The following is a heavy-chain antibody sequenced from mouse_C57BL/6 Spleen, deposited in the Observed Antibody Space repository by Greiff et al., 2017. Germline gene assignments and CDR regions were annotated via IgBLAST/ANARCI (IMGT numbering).Heavy chain of an antibody. D-gene: IGHD2-4*01. CDR1: GYTFTGYW. J-gene: IGHJ3*01. Sequence: QVQLQQSGAELMKPGASVKLSCKATGYTFTGYWIEWVKQRPGHGLEWIGEILPGSGSTNYNEKFKGKATFTADTSSNTAYMQLSSLTTEDSAMDYCAGRGYYDYDGFAYWGQGTLVTVSA. CDR2: ILPGSGST. CDR3: AGRGYYDYDGFAY. V-gene: IGHV1-9*01.